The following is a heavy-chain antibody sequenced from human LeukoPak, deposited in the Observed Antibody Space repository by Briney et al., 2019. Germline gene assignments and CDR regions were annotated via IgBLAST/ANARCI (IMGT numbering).Heavy chain of an antibody. CDR2: ISSSSSYI. CDR1: GFTFSSYS. D-gene: IGHD3-22*01. Sequence: GGSLRLSCAASGFTFSSYSMNWVRQAPGKGLEWVSSISSSSSYIYYADSVKGRFTISRDNAKNSLYLQMNSLRAEDTAVYYCARSPMTMIELGWYFDYWGQGTLVTVSS. V-gene: IGHV3-21*04. CDR3: ARSPMTMIELGWYFDY. J-gene: IGHJ4*02.